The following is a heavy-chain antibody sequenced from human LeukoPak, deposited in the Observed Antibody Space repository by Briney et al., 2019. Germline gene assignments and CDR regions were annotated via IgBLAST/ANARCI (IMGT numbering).Heavy chain of an antibody. CDR3: AKAYLPGWFDP. J-gene: IGHJ5*02. CDR2: IYSGGST. CDR1: GFTVSSNY. V-gene: IGHV3-53*04. Sequence: SGGSLRLSCAASGFTVSSNYMSWVRQAPGKGLEWVSVIYSGGSTYYADSVKGRFTISRHNSKNTLYLQMNSLRAEDTAVYYCAKAYLPGWFDPWGQGTLVTVSS.